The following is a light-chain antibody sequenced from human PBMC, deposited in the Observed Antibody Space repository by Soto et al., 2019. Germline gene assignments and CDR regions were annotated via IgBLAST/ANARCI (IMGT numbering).Light chain of an antibody. CDR1: QSVSSSY. V-gene: IGKV3-20*01. CDR2: GAS. J-gene: IGKJ3*01. Sequence: EIVLTQSPGTLSLSPGERATLSCRASQSVSSSYLAWYQQRPGQAPRVLIYGASSRATGIPDRFSGSGSGTDFALTISRLEPEDVAVYYCQQYGKSPLTFGPGTKVDIK. CDR3: QQYGKSPLT.